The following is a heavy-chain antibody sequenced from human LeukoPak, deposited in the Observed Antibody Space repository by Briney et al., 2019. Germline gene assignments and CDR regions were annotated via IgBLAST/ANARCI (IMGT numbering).Heavy chain of an antibody. CDR3: ASEYCSSISCYFD. Sequence: GGSLRLSCAASGFTFSNYYMSWIRQAPGKGLEWVSYISSSGTTIFYADSVKGRFTVSRDNFKNSLYLQMNSLRAEDTAVYYCASEYCSSISCYFDWGQGSLVTVS. D-gene: IGHD2-2*01. V-gene: IGHV3-11*04. CDR1: GFTFSNYY. J-gene: IGHJ4*02. CDR2: ISSSGTTI.